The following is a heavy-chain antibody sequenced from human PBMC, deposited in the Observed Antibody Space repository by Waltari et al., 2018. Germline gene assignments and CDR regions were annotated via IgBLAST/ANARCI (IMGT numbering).Heavy chain of an antibody. CDR2: IYYSGNT. CDR3: ARRHPGYCSNGVCSSFDF. V-gene: IGHV4-39*01. Sequence: QLQLQESGPGLVKPSETLPLTCTVSGGSISRGSYYWGWVRQPPGTGLEWIGSIYYSGNTYYNPSLRSRVTLSVDTSKNQFSLKLSSVTAADTAVYYCARRHPGYCSNGVCSSFDFWGQGTLVTVSS. CDR1: GGSISRGSYY. J-gene: IGHJ4*02. D-gene: IGHD2-8*01.